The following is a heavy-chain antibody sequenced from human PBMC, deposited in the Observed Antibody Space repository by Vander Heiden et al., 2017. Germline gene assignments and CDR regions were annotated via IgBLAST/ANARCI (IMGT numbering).Heavy chain of an antibody. Sequence: QVQLVESGGGAVQPRWSLRPSCAASGFPFSSYALHGLRKAPGKGLEWVAVISYDGSNKYYADSVKGRFTISRDNSKNTLYLQMNSLRAEDTAVYYCAKDQGLLWFGEHISGAFDIWGQGTMVTVSS. CDR2: ISYDGSNK. J-gene: IGHJ3*02. CDR3: AKDQGLLWFGEHISGAFDI. CDR1: GFPFSSYA. D-gene: IGHD3-10*01. V-gene: IGHV3-30*18.